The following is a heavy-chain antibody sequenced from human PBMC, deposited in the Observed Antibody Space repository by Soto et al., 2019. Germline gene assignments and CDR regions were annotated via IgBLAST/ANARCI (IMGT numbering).Heavy chain of an antibody. CDR2: IYWDDDN. V-gene: IGHV2-5*02. D-gene: IGHD6-19*01. CDR1: GFSLTPPAVG. J-gene: IGHJ4*02. CDR3: AHGSGWLSDF. Sequence: LKGPGLTLLKPKRTLPLPCTFSGFSLTPPAVGVTWIRQPPGKAPEWLALIYWDDDNHYSPSLRNRLTITKDTSRNQVVLTMTNMAPVDTGTYYCAHGSGWLSDFWGQGALVTVSS.